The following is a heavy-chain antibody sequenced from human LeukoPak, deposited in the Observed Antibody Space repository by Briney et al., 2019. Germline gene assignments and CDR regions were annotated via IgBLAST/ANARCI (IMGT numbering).Heavy chain of an antibody. J-gene: IGHJ4*02. CDR1: GYTFTSYA. CDR3: AVEYSSSFPIGY. D-gene: IGHD6-6*01. Sequence: SCKASGYTFTSYAMHWVRQAPGKGLEWVAVISYDGSNKYYADSVKGRFTISRDNSKNTLYLQMNSLRAEDTAVYYCAVEYSSSFPIGYWGQGTLVTVSS. CDR2: ISYDGSNK. V-gene: IGHV3-30-3*01.